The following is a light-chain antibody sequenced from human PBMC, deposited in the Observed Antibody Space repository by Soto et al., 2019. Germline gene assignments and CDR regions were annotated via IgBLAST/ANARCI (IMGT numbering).Light chain of an antibody. CDR2: GAS. Sequence: IVLTQSPGSLSLSPGERATLSCRASQSLAGTFVARHQQKPGQSPMLLIYGASTSATGIPARFSGSGSVTDFTLTITSLEPEEFAAYFCQHYGSSPYTFGQGTKLEIK. J-gene: IGKJ2*01. CDR1: QSLAGTF. V-gene: IGKV3-20*01. CDR3: QHYGSSPYT.